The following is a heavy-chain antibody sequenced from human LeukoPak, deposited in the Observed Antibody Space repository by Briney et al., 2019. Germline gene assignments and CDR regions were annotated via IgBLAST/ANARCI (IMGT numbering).Heavy chain of an antibody. Sequence: GRSLRLSCAASGFTFNDYAMHWVRQAPGKGLEWVALIWYDGSEKYYVDSVKGRFTISRDNAKNSLYLQMNSLRAEDTAVYYCARNPPRYFNWGQGTLVTVSS. CDR1: GFTFNDYA. V-gene: IGHV3-33*03. D-gene: IGHD1-26*01. CDR2: IWYDGSEK. CDR3: ARNPPRYFN. J-gene: IGHJ4*02.